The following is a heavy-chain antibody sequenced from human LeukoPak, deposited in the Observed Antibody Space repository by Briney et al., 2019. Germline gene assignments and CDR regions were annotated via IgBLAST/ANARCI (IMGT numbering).Heavy chain of an antibody. D-gene: IGHD3-22*01. V-gene: IGHV4-59*01. J-gene: IGHJ4*02. Sequence: PSETLSLTCTVSGGSISSYYWSWIRQPPGKGLEWIGYIYYSGGTNYNPSLKSRVTISVDTSKNQFSLKLSSVTAADTAVYYCARGQYYYDSSGYGVADYWGQGTLVTVSS. CDR3: ARGQYYYDSSGYGVADY. CDR2: IYYSGGT. CDR1: GGSISSYY.